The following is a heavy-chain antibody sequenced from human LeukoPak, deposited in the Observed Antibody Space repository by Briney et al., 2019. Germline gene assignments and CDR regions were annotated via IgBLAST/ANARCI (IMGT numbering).Heavy chain of an antibody. J-gene: IGHJ6*03. CDR3: AKVGNYYYYYMDV. CDR1: GVTFSSYA. V-gene: IGHV3-23*01. CDR2: ISGSGGST. D-gene: IGHD1-14*01. Sequence: GGSLRLSCAASGVTFSSYAMSWVRQAPGKGLEWVSAISGSGGSTYYADSVKGRFTISRDNSKNTLYLKMNSLRAEDTAVYYCAKVGNYYYYYMDVWGKGTTVTVSS.